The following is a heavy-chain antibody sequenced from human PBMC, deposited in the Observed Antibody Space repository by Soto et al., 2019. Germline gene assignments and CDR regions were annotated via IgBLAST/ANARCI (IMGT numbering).Heavy chain of an antibody. D-gene: IGHD2-21*02. CDR3: ARHETYPYCGGDCYFAFDI. V-gene: IGHV5-51*01. CDR2: IQPGDSDT. CDR1: GYSFPSFW. J-gene: IGHJ3*02. Sequence: GESLKISCKGSGYSFPSFWIGWVRQMPGKGLEWMGIIQPGDSDTRYSPSFQGQVTISADKSISTAYLQWSSLKASDTAMYYCARHETYPYCGGDCYFAFDIWGQGTMVTVSS.